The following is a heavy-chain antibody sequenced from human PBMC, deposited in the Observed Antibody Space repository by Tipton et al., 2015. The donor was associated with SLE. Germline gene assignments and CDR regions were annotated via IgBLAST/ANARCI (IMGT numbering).Heavy chain of an antibody. CDR2: IYYSGST. J-gene: IGHJ2*01. Sequence: TLSLTCTVSGGSISSHYWSWIRQPPGKGLEWIGYIYYSGSTNYNPSLKSRVTISVDTSKNQFSLKLSSVTAADTAVYYCARGDLPGEGDWYFDLWGRGTLVTVSS. D-gene: IGHD7-27*01. CDR3: ARGDLPGEGDWYFDL. V-gene: IGHV4-59*11. CDR1: GGSISSHY.